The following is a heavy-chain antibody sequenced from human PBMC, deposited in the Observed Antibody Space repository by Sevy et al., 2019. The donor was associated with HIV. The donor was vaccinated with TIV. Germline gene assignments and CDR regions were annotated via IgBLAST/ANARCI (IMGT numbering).Heavy chain of an antibody. J-gene: IGHJ4*02. D-gene: IGHD1-1*01. CDR1: GFSSSNYW. Sequence: GGSLRLSCVASGFSSSNYWMTWVRQAPGRGLEWVANIKQDGGETYYGDSVKGRFTISRDNVKNSAYLQMNSLRAEYTAVYYCARGDNLDYWGQGTLVTVSS. V-gene: IGHV3-7*04. CDR2: IKQDGGET. CDR3: ARGDNLDY.